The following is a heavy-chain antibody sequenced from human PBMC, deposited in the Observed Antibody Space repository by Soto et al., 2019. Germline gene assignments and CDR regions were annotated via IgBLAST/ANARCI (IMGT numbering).Heavy chain of an antibody. J-gene: IGHJ6*02. Sequence: QVQLVQSGDEVKKPGASVKVSCKASGYIFVNYGIAWVRQAPGQGLAWMGWISPYTGNTHSATKVQGRLTMTTDTSTSTADMDLGSLTSDDTAVYYCVMVDNYVTPTPQDVWGQGTTGTVSS. CDR3: VMVDNYVTPTPQDV. CDR1: GYIFVNYG. D-gene: IGHD3-16*01. V-gene: IGHV1-18*01. CDR2: ISPYTGNT.